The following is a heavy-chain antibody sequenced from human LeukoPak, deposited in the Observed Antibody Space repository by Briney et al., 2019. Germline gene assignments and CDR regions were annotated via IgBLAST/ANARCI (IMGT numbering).Heavy chain of an antibody. CDR3: ARAGVVPAADDAFDI. CDR2: IYYSGST. J-gene: IGHJ3*02. D-gene: IGHD2-2*01. V-gene: IGHV4-59*01. Sequence: SETLSLTCTVSGGSISSYYWSWHRQPPGKGLEWIGYIYYSGSTNYNPSLKSRVTISVDTSKNQFSLKLSSVTAADTAVYYCARAGVVPAADDAFDIWGQGTMVTVSS. CDR1: GGSISSYY.